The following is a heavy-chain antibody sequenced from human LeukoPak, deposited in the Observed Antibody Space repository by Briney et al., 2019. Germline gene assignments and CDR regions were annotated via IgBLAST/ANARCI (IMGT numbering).Heavy chain of an antibody. J-gene: IGHJ6*03. V-gene: IGHV1-8*01. Sequence: GASVKVSCKASGYTFTSYDINWVRQATGQGLEWMGWMNPNSGNTGYAQKFQGRVTMTRNTSISTNYMELSSLRSEDTAVYYCARAGYCSSTSCYRGHYYYYYYMDVWGKGTTVTVSS. CDR3: ARAGYCSSTSCYRGHYYYYYYMDV. D-gene: IGHD2-2*03. CDR2: MNPNSGNT. CDR1: GYTFTSYD.